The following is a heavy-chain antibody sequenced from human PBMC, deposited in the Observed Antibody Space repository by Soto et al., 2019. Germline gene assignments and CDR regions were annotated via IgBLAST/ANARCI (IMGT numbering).Heavy chain of an antibody. CDR2: ISAYNGNT. V-gene: IGHV1-18*01. CDR3: AILLVYCGGDFYYYFDY. J-gene: IGHJ4*02. D-gene: IGHD2-21*02. CDR1: GYTFTSYG. Sequence: GASVKVSCKASGYTFTSYGISWVRQAPGQGIERMGWISAYNGNTNYAQKLQGRVTMTTDTSTSTAYMELRSLRSDYTAVYYCAILLVYCGGDFYYYFDYWGQGTLVTVSS.